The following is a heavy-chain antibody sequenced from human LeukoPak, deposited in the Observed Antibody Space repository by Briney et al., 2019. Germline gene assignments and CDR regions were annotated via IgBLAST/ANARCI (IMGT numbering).Heavy chain of an antibody. D-gene: IGHD5-12*01. CDR1: GFTFSSYG. V-gene: IGHV3-30*18. Sequence: GGSLRLSCAASGFTFSSYGMHWVRQAPGKGLEWVAVMSYDGSNKYYADSVKGRFTISRDNSKNTLYLQMNSLRAEDTAVYYCAKLGPNSGYDKSTLNYWGQGTLVTVSS. CDR2: MSYDGSNK. CDR3: AKLGPNSGYDKSTLNY. J-gene: IGHJ4*02.